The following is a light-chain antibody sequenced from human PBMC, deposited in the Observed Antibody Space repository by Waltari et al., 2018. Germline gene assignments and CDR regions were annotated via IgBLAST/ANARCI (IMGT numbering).Light chain of an antibody. CDR3: QVWDSSSDRGV. Sequence: SYVLTQAPSVSVAPGKAARITCGGNNIGNKSVHWYQQKPGQAPVLVIYSDSDRPSGIPERLSGSNSGNTATLTINRVEAGDEADYYCQVWDSSSDRGVFGGGTKLTVL. V-gene: IGLV3-21*04. CDR1: NIGNKS. CDR2: SDS. J-gene: IGLJ3*02.